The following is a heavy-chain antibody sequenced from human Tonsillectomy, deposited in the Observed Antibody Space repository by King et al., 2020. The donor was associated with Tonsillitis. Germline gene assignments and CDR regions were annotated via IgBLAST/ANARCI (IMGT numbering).Heavy chain of an antibody. J-gene: IGHJ2*01. CDR1: GFTFSSYW. Sequence: VQLVESGGGLVQPGGSLRLSCAASGFTFSSYWMHWVRQAPGKGLVWVSRIDSEGSSTSYADSVTGRFTMSRDNAKNTLYLQMNSLRADDTAVYYCARDPSGYFDWYTALGYFDLWGRGTLVTVSS. CDR2: IDSEGSST. D-gene: IGHD3-9*01. V-gene: IGHV3-74*01. CDR3: ARDPSGYFDWYTALGYFDL.